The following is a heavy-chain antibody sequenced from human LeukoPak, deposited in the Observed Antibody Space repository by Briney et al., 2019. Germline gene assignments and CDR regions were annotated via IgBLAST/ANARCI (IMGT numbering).Heavy chain of an antibody. CDR2: IYNSGST. J-gene: IGHJ6*03. D-gene: IGHD6-6*01. Sequence: PSETLSLTCTVSGGSISSYYWSWIRQPAGKGLEWIGRIYNSGSTTYNPSLKSRVTMSVDTSKNQFSLKLSSVTPEDTAVYYCARTPYSSSSRAYYYYMDVWGKGTTVTVSS. CDR1: GGSISSYY. CDR3: ARTPYSSSSRAYYYYMDV. V-gene: IGHV4-4*07.